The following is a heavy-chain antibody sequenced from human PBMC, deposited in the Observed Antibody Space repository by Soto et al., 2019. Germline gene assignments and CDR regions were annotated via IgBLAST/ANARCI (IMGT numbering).Heavy chain of an antibody. CDR1: GGSISSGGYY. D-gene: IGHD4-17*01. CDR2: IYYSGST. J-gene: IGHJ3*02. Sequence: QVQLQESGPGLVKPSQTLSLTCTVSGGSISSGGYYWSWIRQHPGKGLEWIGYIYYSGSTYYNPSLQRPVTIPVDTSMNQFSLKLSSVTAAATAVYYCARRSCDYVGSAFDIWGQGTMVTVSS. V-gene: IGHV4-31*01. CDR3: ARRSCDYVGSAFDI.